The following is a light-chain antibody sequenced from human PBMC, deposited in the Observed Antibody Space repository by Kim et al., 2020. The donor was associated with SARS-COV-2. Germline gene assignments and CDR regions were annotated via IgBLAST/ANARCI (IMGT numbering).Light chain of an antibody. Sequence: QTATPTCPGNSNNVGNQGAAWLQQHQGHPPELLSYRNNNRPSGISERFSASRSGNTASLTITALQPEDEADYYCSAWDSSLSAWVFGGGTQLTVL. CDR2: RNN. CDR1: SNNVGNQG. V-gene: IGLV10-54*04. J-gene: IGLJ3*02. CDR3: SAWDSSLSAWV.